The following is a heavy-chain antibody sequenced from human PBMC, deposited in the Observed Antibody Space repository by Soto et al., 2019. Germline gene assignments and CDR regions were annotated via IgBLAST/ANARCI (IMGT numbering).Heavy chain of an antibody. J-gene: IGHJ4*02. CDR3: ARERPGIPFDY. CDR1: GFTFSNYH. Sequence: EVQLVESGGVLAQPGGSLRLSCGASGFTFSNYHMNWVRQAPGKGLEWIAFITTTSGTTQYADSVKGRFTISRDNAKSSLFLQMNSLRDEDTAVYFCARERPGIPFDYWGQGNLVTVSS. CDR2: ITTTSGTT. D-gene: IGHD5-18*01. V-gene: IGHV3-48*02.